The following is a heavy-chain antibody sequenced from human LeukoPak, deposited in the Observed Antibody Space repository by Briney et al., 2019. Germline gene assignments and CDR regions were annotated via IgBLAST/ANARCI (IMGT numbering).Heavy chain of an antibody. CDR2: ISGSGGST. J-gene: IGHJ5*02. CDR1: GFTFSSYA. D-gene: IGHD5-12*01. V-gene: IGHV3-23*01. CDR3: AKDQMATMIYWFDP. Sequence: PGGSLRLSCAASGFTFSSYAMSWVRQAPGKGLEWVSAISGSGGSTYYADSAKGRFTISRDNSKNTLYLQMNSLRAEDTAVYYCAKDQMATMIYWFDPWGQGTLVTVSS.